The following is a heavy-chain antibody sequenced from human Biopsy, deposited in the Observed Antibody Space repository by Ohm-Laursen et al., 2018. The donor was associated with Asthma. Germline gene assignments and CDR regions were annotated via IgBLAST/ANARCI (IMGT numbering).Heavy chain of an antibody. Sequence: TLSLTCTVSYGSITSGGYYWTWIRQHPAKGLEWIGFFFYSGSTYYNPSLKRRVSRLIDTSKNQFSLKLSSVTAADTAVYYCAGAQDYYDSRGYYRSFDYWGQGTLVTVSS. V-gene: IGHV4-31*03. CDR2: FFYSGST. D-gene: IGHD3-22*01. CDR3: AGAQDYYDSRGYYRSFDY. CDR1: YGSITSGGYY. J-gene: IGHJ4*02.